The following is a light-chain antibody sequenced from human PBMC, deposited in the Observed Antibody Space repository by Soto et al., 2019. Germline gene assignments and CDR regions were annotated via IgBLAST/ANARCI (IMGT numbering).Light chain of an antibody. V-gene: IGKV1-5*01. J-gene: IGKJ1*01. Sequence: DIQMTQSPSTLSAYIGDRVTITCRASQSISSWLAWYQQKPGKAPKVLIYDASTLESGVPSRFSGGGSCTEFTLTITSLQPDDFATYYCQEYTAYSRTFGQGTKVEVK. CDR2: DAS. CDR3: QEYTAYSRT. CDR1: QSISSW.